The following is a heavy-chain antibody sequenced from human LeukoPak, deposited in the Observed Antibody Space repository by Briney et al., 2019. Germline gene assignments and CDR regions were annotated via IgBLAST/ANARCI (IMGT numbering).Heavy chain of an antibody. J-gene: IGHJ5*02. CDR1: GYTFSSYG. D-gene: IGHD6-13*01. CDR3: ARDMVGLAADGNWFDP. Sequence: ASVKVSCKASGYTFSSYGISWVRQAPGQGLEWMGWIATYNGKTKYAEKVQGRVTMTTDTSTTTAYMGLRTLRSDDTAVYYCARDMVGLAADGNWFDPWGQGTLVTVSS. V-gene: IGHV1-18*01. CDR2: IATYNGKT.